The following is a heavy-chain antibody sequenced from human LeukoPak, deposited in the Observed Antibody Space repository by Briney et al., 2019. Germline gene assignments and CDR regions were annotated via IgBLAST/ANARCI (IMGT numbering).Heavy chain of an antibody. Sequence: ASVKVSCKASGHTFTTYSIHWVRQAPGQRLEWMGWINVGNGNTKYSQEFQGRVTITRDTSASTAYMELSSLRSEDTAVYYCARDFLTYSGSYWGQGTLVTVSS. D-gene: IGHD1-26*01. CDR1: GHTFTTYS. CDR3: ARDFLTYSGSY. V-gene: IGHV1-3*03. CDR2: INVGNGNT. J-gene: IGHJ4*02.